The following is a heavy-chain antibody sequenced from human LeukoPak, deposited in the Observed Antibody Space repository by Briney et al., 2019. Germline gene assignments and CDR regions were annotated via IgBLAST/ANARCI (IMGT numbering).Heavy chain of an antibody. D-gene: IGHD4-17*01. CDR2: NSYSGSA. CDR1: GGSVSSGNYY. V-gene: IGHV4-61*01. J-gene: IGHJ5*02. CDR3: ARRVSGDYGHWFDP. Sequence: SSETLSLTYTVSGGSVSSGNYYWTWIRQPPGKGLEWIGYNSYSGSANYNPSLKSRVTILLDTSKNQFSLKLSTVTAADTAIYSCARRVSGDYGHWFDPWGQGTLVTVSS.